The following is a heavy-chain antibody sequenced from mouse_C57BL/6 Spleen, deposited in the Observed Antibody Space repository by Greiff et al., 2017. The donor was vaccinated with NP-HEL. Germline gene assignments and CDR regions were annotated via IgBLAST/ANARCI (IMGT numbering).Heavy chain of an antibody. V-gene: IGHV1-55*01. CDR3: AGYYYGSSYYWYFDV. J-gene: IGHJ1*03. CDR2: IYPGSGST. Sequence: VQLQQPGAELVKPGASVKMSCKASGYTFTSYWITWVKQRPGQGLEWIGDIYPGSGSTNYNEKFKSKATLTVDTSSSTAYMQLSSLTSEDSAVYYCAGYYYGSSYYWYFDVWGTGTTVTVSS. CDR1: GYTFTSYW. D-gene: IGHD1-1*01.